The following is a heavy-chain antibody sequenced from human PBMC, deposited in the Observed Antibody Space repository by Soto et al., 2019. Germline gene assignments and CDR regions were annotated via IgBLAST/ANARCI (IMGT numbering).Heavy chain of an antibody. J-gene: IGHJ6*02. CDR3: AKALTVYDSSGYYGMDV. Sequence: EVQLLESGGGLVQPGGSLRLSCEASGFTFSSYAMSWVRQAPGKGLEWVSALSGSGGSTNYADSVKGRFTISRDNPKNTLFLQMNSLRAEDTAVYYCAKALTVYDSSGYYGMDVWGQGTTVTVSS. V-gene: IGHV3-23*01. D-gene: IGHD3-22*01. CDR2: LSGSGGST. CDR1: GFTFSSYA.